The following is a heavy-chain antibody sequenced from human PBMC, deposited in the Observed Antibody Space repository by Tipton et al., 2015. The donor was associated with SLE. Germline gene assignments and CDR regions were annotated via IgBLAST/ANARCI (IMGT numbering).Heavy chain of an antibody. CDR2: IGGGAGVSA. V-gene: IGHV3-23*01. J-gene: IGHJ4*02. D-gene: IGHD3-10*01. CDR3: ARTSYSTGNSFIYFDF. CDR1: GFSFSNYA. Sequence: GSLRLSCAPSGFSFSNYAMAWVRQAPGKGLEWVSTIGGGAGVSAFYADFVKGRFTLSRDNSNNTLSLQMTSLRPEDTAVYYCARTSYSTGNSFIYFDFWGQGNLVTVSS.